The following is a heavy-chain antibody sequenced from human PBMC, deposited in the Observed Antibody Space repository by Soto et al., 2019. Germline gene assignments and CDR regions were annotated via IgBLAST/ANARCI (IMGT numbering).Heavy chain of an antibody. CDR1: GYAFSNND. Sequence: QVQLVQSGAEVKKPGASVKVSCQASGYAFSNNDISWVRQGTGQGLEWMGWMNPNSGNGGYAQKFQGRVTMTRDTSTRTAYMELSSMTSDDTAIYYCARMATSGNLNWFDPWGQGTLVTVSS. J-gene: IGHJ5*02. CDR3: ARMATSGNLNWFDP. V-gene: IGHV1-8*01. CDR2: MNPNSGNG.